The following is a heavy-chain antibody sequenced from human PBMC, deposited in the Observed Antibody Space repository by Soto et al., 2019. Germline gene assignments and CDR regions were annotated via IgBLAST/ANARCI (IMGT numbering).Heavy chain of an antibody. CDR1: GSLFRGHG. V-gene: IGHV3-33*01. CDR3: ARDGIGGTTFRGYLGN. J-gene: IGHJ4*02. CDR2: IRYDGSNI. Sequence: VGSLSLSCAASGSLFRGHGMHLVRQAPGKGLEWVAVIRYDGSNINYADSVMGRFTISRDNSKNTLYLEMNSLRAEDTAVYYFARDGIGGTTFRGYLGNWGEGNLVTVS. D-gene: IGHD2-15*01.